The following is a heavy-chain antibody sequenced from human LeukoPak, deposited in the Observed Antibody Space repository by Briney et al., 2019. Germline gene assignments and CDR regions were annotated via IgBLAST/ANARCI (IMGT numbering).Heavy chain of an antibody. D-gene: IGHD3-16*02. Sequence: SVKVSCKASGGTFSNFAFSWVRQAPGQGLEWMGRIIPILATTNHAQKFQDRVTLTADKSTSTAYMELSSLRSEDTAVYYCARDGVRLGELSLSNWGQGTLVTVSS. V-gene: IGHV1-69*04. CDR2: IIPILATT. CDR3: ARDGVRLGELSLSN. J-gene: IGHJ4*02. CDR1: GGTFSNFA.